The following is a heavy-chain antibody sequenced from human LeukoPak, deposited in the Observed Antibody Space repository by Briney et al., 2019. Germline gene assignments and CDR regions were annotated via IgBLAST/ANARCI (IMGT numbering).Heavy chain of an antibody. V-gene: IGHV3-7*01. J-gene: IGHJ4*02. CDR3: VTSWVRQERDF. CDR2: IEPDGSGK. Sequence: GGSLRLSCAASGFSFRDYWMSWVRQAPGKGLEWVADIEPDGSGKTYVDSVKGRFTISRDNAQQSLYLQMDALTAEDTAVYYCVTSWVRQERDFWGQGTLVTVSS. CDR1: GFSFRDYW. D-gene: IGHD3-10*01.